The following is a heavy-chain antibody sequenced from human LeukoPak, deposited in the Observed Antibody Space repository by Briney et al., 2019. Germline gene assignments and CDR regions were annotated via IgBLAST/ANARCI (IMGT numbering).Heavy chain of an antibody. Sequence: SETLSLTCTVSGGSISSSSYYWGWIRQPPGKGLEWIGSIYYSGSTYYNPSLKSRVTISVDTSKNQFSLKLSSVTAADTAVYYCARDRGDYGGPDYWGRGTLVTVSS. CDR3: ARDRGDYGGPDY. CDR2: IYYSGST. V-gene: IGHV4-39*02. D-gene: IGHD4-23*01. J-gene: IGHJ4*02. CDR1: GGSISSSSYY.